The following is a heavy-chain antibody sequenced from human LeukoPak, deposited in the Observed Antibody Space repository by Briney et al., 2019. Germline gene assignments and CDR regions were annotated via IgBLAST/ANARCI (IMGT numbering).Heavy chain of an antibody. Sequence: SQTLSLTCAVFGGSISSGGYSWSWIRQPPGKGLEWIGYIYHSGSTYYNPSLKSRVTISVDRSKNQFSLKLSSVTAADTAVYYCASSQPLITPLGAFDIWGQGTMVTVSS. CDR3: ASSQPLITPLGAFDI. CDR1: GGSISSGGYS. J-gene: IGHJ3*02. D-gene: IGHD4-23*01. CDR2: IYHSGST. V-gene: IGHV4-30-2*01.